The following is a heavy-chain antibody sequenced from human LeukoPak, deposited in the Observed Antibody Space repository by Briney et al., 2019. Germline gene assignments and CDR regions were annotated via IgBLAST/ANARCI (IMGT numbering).Heavy chain of an antibody. CDR1: GFTFDDYG. CDR2: IKQDGSEK. D-gene: IGHD3-10*01. J-gene: IGHJ4*02. CDR3: ASRSYESGSYFKRD. Sequence: GGSLRLSCAASGFTFDDYGMTWVRQAPGKGLEWVANIKQDGSEKYYVDSVKGRFTISRDNAKNSLYLLMNNLTAEDTAVYYCASRSYESGSYFKRDWGQGTLVTVSS. V-gene: IGHV3-7*01.